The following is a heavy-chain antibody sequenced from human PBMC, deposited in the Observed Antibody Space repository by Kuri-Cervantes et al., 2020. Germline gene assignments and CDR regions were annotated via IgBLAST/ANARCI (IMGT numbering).Heavy chain of an antibody. V-gene: IGHV2-5*02. CDR2: IYWDDDK. CDR3: ARMESSNSGSYCDHYYYGMDV. CDR1: GFSLSTSGVG. D-gene: IGHD1-26*01. J-gene: IGHJ6*02. Sequence: SGPTLVKPTQTLTLTCTFSGFSLSTSGVGVGWIRQPPGKALEWLALIYWDDDKRYSPSLKSRLTITKDTSKNQVVLTMTNMDPVDTATYYCARMESSNSGSYCDHYYYGMDVWGQGTTVTVSS.